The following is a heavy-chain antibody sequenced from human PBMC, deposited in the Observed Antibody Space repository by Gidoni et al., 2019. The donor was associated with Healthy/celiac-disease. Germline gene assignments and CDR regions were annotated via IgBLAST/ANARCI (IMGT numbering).Heavy chain of an antibody. Sequence: QVQLVQSGAEVKKPVASVKVSCQVYGYTLTELSMHWVRQAPGKGLEWMGGFDPEDGETIYAQKFQGRVTITEDTSTDTAYMELSSLRSEDTAVYYCATALNSYGYVFDPWGQGTLVTVSS. CDR3: ATALNSYGYVFDP. J-gene: IGHJ5*02. V-gene: IGHV1-24*01. CDR2: FDPEDGET. D-gene: IGHD5-18*01. CDR1: GYTLTELS.